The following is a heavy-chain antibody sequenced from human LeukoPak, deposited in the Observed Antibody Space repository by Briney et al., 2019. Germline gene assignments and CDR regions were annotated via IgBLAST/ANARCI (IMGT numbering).Heavy chain of an antibody. CDR3: AREYGIGNAFDI. V-gene: IGHV1-2*02. Sequence: ASVEVSCKASGYTFTDYYIHWVRQAPGQGLEWVGWINPNSGATDYAQKFQGRVTMTRDTSINTAFMDLSRLRSDDTAVYYCAREYGIGNAFDIWGQGTMVTVSS. CDR1: GYTFTDYY. D-gene: IGHD1-26*01. J-gene: IGHJ3*02. CDR2: INPNSGAT.